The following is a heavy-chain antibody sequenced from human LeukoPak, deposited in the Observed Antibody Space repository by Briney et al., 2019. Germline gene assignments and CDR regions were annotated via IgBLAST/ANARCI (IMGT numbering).Heavy chain of an antibody. CDR3: ARDDYGDYYHWFDP. CDR2: IYYSGST. V-gene: IGHV4-59*01. J-gene: IGHJ5*02. D-gene: IGHD4-17*01. CDR1: GGSISSYY. Sequence: PSETLSLTRTVSGGSISSYYWSWIRQPPGKGLEWIGYIYYSGSTNYNPSLKSRVTMSVATSKNQFSLKLSSVTAADTAVYYCARDDYGDYYHWFDPWGQGTLVTVSS.